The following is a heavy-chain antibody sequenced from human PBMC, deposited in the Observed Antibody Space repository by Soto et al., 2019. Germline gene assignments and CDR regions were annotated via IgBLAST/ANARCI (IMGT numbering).Heavy chain of an antibody. CDR2: IYYSGST. V-gene: IGHV4-31*03. J-gene: IGHJ4*02. Sequence: QVQLQESGPGLVKPSQTLSLTCTVSGGSISSGGYYWSWIRQHPGKGLEWIGNIYYSGSTSYNPSLKSRVTISVDTSKNQFSLKPSSVTAADTAVYYSAREFDSVPMIWGQGTLVTVSS. CDR3: AREFDSVPMI. CDR1: GGSISSGGYY. D-gene: IGHD3-16*01.